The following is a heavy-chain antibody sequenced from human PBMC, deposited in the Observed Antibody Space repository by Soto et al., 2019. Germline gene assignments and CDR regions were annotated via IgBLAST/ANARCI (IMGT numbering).Heavy chain of an antibody. CDR3: ARVAAAGTGPYWFDP. D-gene: IGHD6-13*01. J-gene: IGHJ5*02. V-gene: IGHV4-39*01. CDR2: MYYSGST. Sequence: SETLSLTCTVSGGSISSSSYYWGWIRQPPGTGLEWIGSMYYSGSTYYNPSLKSRVTISVDTSKNQFSLKLSSVTAADTAVYFCARVAAAGTGPYWFDPWGQGTLVTVSS. CDR1: GGSISSSSYY.